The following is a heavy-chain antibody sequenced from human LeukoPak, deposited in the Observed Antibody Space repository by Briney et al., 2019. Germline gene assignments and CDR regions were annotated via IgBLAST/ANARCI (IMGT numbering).Heavy chain of an antibody. V-gene: IGHV1-69*05. CDR3: ATSGWGSYYFDY. D-gene: IGHD6-19*01. CDR1: GGTFSSYA. Sequence: SSVKVSCKASGGTFSSYAISWVQQAPGQGLEWMGRIIPIFGTANYAQKFQGRVTITTDESTSTAYMELSSLRSEDTAVYYCATSGWGSYYFDYWGQGTLVTVSS. J-gene: IGHJ4*02. CDR2: IIPIFGTA.